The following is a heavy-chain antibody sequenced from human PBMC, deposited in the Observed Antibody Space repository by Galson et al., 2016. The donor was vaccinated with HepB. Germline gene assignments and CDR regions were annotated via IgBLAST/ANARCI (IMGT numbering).Heavy chain of an antibody. J-gene: IGHJ6*02. CDR2: IDADGRDK. CDR1: GGVNFNIHW. Sequence: SLRLSCAVSGGVNFNIHWMTWVRQAPGKGLEWVANIDADGRDKFYVDSVRGRFTISKDNTEKSVSLQMASLTVEDTAVYYCATLHYYAMNFWGQGTTVTVSS. CDR3: ATLHYYAMNF. V-gene: IGHV3-7*01. D-gene: IGHD3-10*01.